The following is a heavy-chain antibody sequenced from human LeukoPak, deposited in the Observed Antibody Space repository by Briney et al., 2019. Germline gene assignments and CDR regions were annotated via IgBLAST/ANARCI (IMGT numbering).Heavy chain of an antibody. Sequence: PGGSLRLSCAASGFIFSNYGMSWVRQAPGKGLEWVAHIKQDGSERFYMDSVKGRFTISRDNAKNSLHLQVNSLRAEDTGVFYCARGIDYGWFDPWGQGTLVTVSS. CDR1: GFIFSNYG. D-gene: IGHD4-17*01. J-gene: IGHJ5*02. CDR3: ARGIDYGWFDP. V-gene: IGHV3-7*01. CDR2: IKQDGSER.